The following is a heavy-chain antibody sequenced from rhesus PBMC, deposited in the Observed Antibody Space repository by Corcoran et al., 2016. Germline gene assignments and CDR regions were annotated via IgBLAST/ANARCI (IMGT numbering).Heavy chain of an antibody. D-gene: IGHD6-31*01. Sequence: QVQLQESGPGLVKPSETLSLTCTVSGASISSDWWSWLRQPPGKGLEWIGEINGNTRNPNYNPTLESRVTISKDASKKQFSLKLTSVTAADTAVYHCTREKAASIDYWGQGVLVTASS. CDR1: GASISSDW. CDR2: INGNTRNP. J-gene: IGHJ4*01. V-gene: IGHV4-80*01. CDR3: TREKAASIDY.